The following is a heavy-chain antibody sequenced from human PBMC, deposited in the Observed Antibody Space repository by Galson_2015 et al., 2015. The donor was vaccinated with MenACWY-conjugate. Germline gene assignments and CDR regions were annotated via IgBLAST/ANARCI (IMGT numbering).Heavy chain of an antibody. J-gene: IGHJ5*02. CDR3: TRGNDGYGLFVP. CDR1: GFTFNHYW. CDR2: ISPDGSVT. V-gene: IGHV3-74*01. D-gene: IGHD5-24*01. Sequence: SLRLSCAASGFTFNHYWMHWVRHAPGKGLVWVSRISPDGSVTNYADSVKGRFTLSRDNAKNTLYLQMNSLRGDDTAVYYCTRGNDGYGLFVPWGQRTLFTVSS.